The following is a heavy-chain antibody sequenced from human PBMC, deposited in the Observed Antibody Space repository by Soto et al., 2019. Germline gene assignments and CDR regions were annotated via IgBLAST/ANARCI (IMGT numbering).Heavy chain of an antibody. D-gene: IGHD3-3*01. CDR3: ARDGDFWSGYYSDYYGMDV. CDR2: ISSSSYI. CDR1: GFTFSSYS. Sequence: GGSLRLSCAASGFTFSSYSMNWVRQAPGKGLEWVSSISSSSYIYYADSVKGRFTISRDNAKNSLYLQMNSLRAEDTAVYYCARDGDFWSGYYSDYYGMDVWGQGTTVTVSS. V-gene: IGHV3-21*01. J-gene: IGHJ6*02.